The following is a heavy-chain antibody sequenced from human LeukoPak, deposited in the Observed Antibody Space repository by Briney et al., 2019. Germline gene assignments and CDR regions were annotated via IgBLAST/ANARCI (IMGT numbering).Heavy chain of an antibody. CDR2: IIPILGIA. CDR3: ARGPLLNYYDSSSLGY. J-gene: IGHJ4*02. CDR1: GGTFTSYA. D-gene: IGHD3-22*01. V-gene: IGHV1-69*04. Sequence: SVKLSCKASGGTFTSYAISWVRQAPGQGLEWMGRIIPILGIANHAQKFQGRVTITADKSTSTAYMELSSLRSEDTAVYYRARGPLLNYYDSSSLGYWGQGTLVTVSS.